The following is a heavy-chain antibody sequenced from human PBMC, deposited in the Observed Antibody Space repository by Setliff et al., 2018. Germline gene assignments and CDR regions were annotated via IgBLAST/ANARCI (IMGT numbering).Heavy chain of an antibody. D-gene: IGHD4-4*01. CDR2: ISGSGAI. Sequence: PGGSLRLSCAASGFTFSNYAMSWVRQAPGKGLEWVSAISGSGAIFYADSVKGRFTVSRDNSKNTLYLQMNSLRGEDTAVYYCAKDTGYYFDYWGQGTLVTVSS. CDR1: GFTFSNYA. V-gene: IGHV3-23*01. CDR3: AKDTGYYFDY. J-gene: IGHJ4*02.